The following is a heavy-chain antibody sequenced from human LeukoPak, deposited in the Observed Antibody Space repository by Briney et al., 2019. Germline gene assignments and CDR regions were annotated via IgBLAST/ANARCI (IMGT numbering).Heavy chain of an antibody. V-gene: IGHV1-46*01. CDR3: ARSAPGYCSSTSCSEAFDI. J-gene: IGHJ3*02. D-gene: IGHD2-2*01. Sequence: ASVKVSCKASGNTFTSYDVNWVRQATGQGLEWMGIINPSGGSTSYAQKFQGRVTMTRDTSTSTVYMELSSLRSEDTAVYYCARSAPGYCSSTSCSEAFDIWGQGTMVTVSS. CDR2: INPSGGST. CDR1: GNTFTSYD.